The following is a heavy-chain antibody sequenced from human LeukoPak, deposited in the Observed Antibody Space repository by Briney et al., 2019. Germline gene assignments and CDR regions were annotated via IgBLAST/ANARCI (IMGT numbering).Heavy chain of an antibody. CDR2: IGTIDDT. V-gene: IGHV3-13*04. CDR1: GFTFSSYD. CDR3: VRGVGVSRFNYLDS. J-gene: IGHJ4*02. D-gene: IGHD6-13*01. Sequence: PGGSLRLSCAASGFTFSSYDMHWVRQVTGKGLEWVSAIGTIDDTYYPDSVKGRFTISRENAKNSLYLQMNSLRAGDTAVYYSVRGVGVSRFNYLDSWGQGTLVIVSS.